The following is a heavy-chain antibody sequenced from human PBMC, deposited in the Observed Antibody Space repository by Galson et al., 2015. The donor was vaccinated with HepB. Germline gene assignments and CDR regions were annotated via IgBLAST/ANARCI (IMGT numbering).Heavy chain of an antibody. Sequence: CKASGGTFSSYAISWVRQAPGQGLEWMGGIIPIFGTANYAQKFQGGVTITADESTSTAYMELSSLRSEDTAVYYCARSRQEYSSSRSAFDIWGQGTMVTVSS. J-gene: IGHJ3*02. CDR1: GGTFSSYA. D-gene: IGHD6-6*01. V-gene: IGHV1-69*01. CDR3: ARSRQEYSSSRSAFDI. CDR2: IIPIFGTA.